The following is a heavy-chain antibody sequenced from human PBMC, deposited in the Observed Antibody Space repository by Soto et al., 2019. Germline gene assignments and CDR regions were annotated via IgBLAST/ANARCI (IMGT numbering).Heavy chain of an antibody. J-gene: IGHJ6*02. CDR1: GGTFSSYA. V-gene: IGHV1-69*06. CDR2: IIPIFGTA. CDR3: ARDKDRSYLDYYGMDV. D-gene: IGHD1-26*01. Sequence: QVQLVQSGAEVKKPGSSVKVSCKASGGTFSSYAISWVRQAPGLGLEWMGGIIPIFGTANYAQKFQGRVTITADKSTSTAYMELSSLRSEDTAVYYCARDKDRSYLDYYGMDVWGQGTTVTVSS.